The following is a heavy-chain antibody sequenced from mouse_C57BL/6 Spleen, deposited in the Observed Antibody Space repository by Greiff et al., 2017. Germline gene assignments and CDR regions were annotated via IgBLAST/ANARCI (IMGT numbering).Heavy chain of an antibody. D-gene: IGHD1-1*01. V-gene: IGHV1-82*01. CDR3: ARYGITTVVAPSYAMDY. J-gene: IGHJ4*01. Sequence: QVQLQQSGPELVKPGASVKISCKASGYAFSSSWMNWVKQRPGKGLEWIGRIYPGDGDTNYKGKFKGKATLTADKSSSTAYMQLSSLTSEDSAVYFCARYGITTVVAPSYAMDYWGQGTSVTVSS. CDR2: IYPGDGDT. CDR1: GYAFSSSW.